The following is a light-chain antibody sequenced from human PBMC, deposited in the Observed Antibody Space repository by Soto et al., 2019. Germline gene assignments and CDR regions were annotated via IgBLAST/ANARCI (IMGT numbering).Light chain of an antibody. CDR2: DAS. V-gene: IGKV3-11*01. CDR3: HQHSNWPLT. Sequence: EIVLTQSPVTLSLSPGERATLSCRASQSVSGSLDWYQQKPGQAPRVLIYDASNRATGIPDRFSGSGSGTDFTLIISSLAPEDFAVYYCHQHSNWPLTFGGGTRVEIK. CDR1: QSVSGS. J-gene: IGKJ4*01.